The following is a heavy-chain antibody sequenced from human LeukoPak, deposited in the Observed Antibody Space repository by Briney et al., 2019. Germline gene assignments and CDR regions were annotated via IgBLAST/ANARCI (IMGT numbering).Heavy chain of an antibody. V-gene: IGHV4-59*08. Sequence: PSETLSLTCTGYGVSMSSYNWWWLRQPPGKGLEWIAYIYYSGGTNYNPSLKSRVTISVNTSKNQFSLKLSSVTAADTAVYYCARHARSTFSTSWYDSWGQGTLVTVSS. D-gene: IGHD2-2*01. J-gene: IGHJ5*01. CDR1: GVSMSSYN. CDR2: IYYSGGT. CDR3: ARHARSTFSTSWYDS.